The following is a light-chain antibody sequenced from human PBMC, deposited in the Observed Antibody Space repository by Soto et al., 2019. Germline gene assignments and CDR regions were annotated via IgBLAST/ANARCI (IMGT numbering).Light chain of an antibody. Sequence: DIVMTQSPLSLPVTPGEPASISCRSSQSLLHSNGYNYLDWYLQKPGQSPQLLIYLGSNRSSGVPDRFSGSGAGTEFTLNSSRVEAEDVGVYYCMQALQTPLTFGGGTKVEIK. V-gene: IGKV2-28*01. CDR2: LGS. J-gene: IGKJ4*01. CDR1: QSLLHSNGYNY. CDR3: MQALQTPLT.